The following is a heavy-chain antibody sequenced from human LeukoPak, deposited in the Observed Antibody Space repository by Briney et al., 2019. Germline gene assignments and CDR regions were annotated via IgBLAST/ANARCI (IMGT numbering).Heavy chain of an antibody. CDR2: ISGDGGST. Sequence: GGSLRLSCAASGFTFDDYAMHWVRQAPGKGLEWVSLISGDGGSTYYADSVKGRFTISRDNAKNSLYLQMNSLRAEDTAVYYCARDFLPPTVVLFDYWGQGTLVTVSS. CDR3: ARDFLPPTVVLFDY. J-gene: IGHJ4*02. V-gene: IGHV3-43*02. CDR1: GFTFDDYA. D-gene: IGHD4-23*01.